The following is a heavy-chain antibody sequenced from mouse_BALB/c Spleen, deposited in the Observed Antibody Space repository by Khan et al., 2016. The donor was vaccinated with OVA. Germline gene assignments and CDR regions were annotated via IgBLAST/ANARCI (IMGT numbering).Heavy chain of an antibody. D-gene: IGHD1-1*02. J-gene: IGHJ3*01. Sequence: EVELVESGGDLVKTGGSLKLSCAASGFTFSTYGMSWVRQTPDKRLEWVATISSGGHYTYYIDSVKGRFTISRDNAKNHLYLQMTSLRSEDTAMYYCARLAYYYNSEGFAYWGQGTLVPVSA. CDR3: ARLAYYYNSEGFAY. CDR1: GFTFSTYG. CDR2: ISSGGHYT. V-gene: IGHV5-6*01.